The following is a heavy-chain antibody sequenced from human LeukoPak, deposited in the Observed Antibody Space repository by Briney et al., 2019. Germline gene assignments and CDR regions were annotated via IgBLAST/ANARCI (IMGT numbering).Heavy chain of an antibody. Sequence: GSLRLSCTASGFTFGDYAMSWVRQAPGKGLEWVSIICSDGSTHHADSVKGGFTISRDNSKNTLYLQMNSLRTEDTAVYYCARDVRSGWYDAFDIWGQGTMVTVSS. CDR1: GFTFGDYA. CDR3: ARDVRSGWYDAFDI. J-gene: IGHJ3*02. CDR2: ICSDGST. D-gene: IGHD6-13*01. V-gene: IGHV3-66*01.